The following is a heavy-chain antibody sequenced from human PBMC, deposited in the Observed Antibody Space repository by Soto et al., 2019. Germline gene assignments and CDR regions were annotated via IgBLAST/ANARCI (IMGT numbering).Heavy chain of an antibody. D-gene: IGHD3-22*01. CDR3: ARDHTHLNYYDSSGYYALDAFDI. V-gene: IGHV1-69*01. J-gene: IGHJ3*02. CDR2: IIPIFGTA. Sequence: QVQLVQSGAEVKKPGSSVKVSCKASGGTFSSYAISWVRQAPGQGLEWMGGIIPIFGTANYAQKFQGRVTITADESTSTAYMELSSLRSEDTAVYYCARDHTHLNYYDSSGYYALDAFDIWGQGTMVTVSS. CDR1: GGTFSSYA.